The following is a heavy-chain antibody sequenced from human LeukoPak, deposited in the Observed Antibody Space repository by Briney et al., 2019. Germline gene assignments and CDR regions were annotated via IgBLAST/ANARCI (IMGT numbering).Heavy chain of an antibody. CDR2: INPNSVVT. Sequence: ASVKVSCKASGFALTGYYLHWVRQAPGQGLACMGWINPNSVVTNYAKQFQGRVTMTGDTSISTAYMELSRLRSDDTAVYYCARALWFGELGSGYWGQGTLITVSS. D-gene: IGHD3-10*01. CDR3: ARALWFGELGSGY. V-gene: IGHV1-2*02. CDR1: GFALTGYY. J-gene: IGHJ4*02.